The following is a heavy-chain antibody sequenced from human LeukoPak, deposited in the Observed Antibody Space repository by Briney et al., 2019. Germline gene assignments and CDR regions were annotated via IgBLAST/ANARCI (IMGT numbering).Heavy chain of an antibody. V-gene: IGHV4-4*07. CDR3: ASGPPLVGWELPKWYYFDY. D-gene: IGHD1-26*01. CDR2: IYTSGST. CDR1: GGSISSYY. J-gene: IGHJ4*02. Sequence: SETLSLTCTVSGGSISSYYWSSIRQPARKGLEWIGRIYTSGSTSYNPSLKSRVTMSVDTSKNQFSLKLSSVTAADTAVYYCASGPPLVGWELPKWYYFDYWGQGTLVTVSS.